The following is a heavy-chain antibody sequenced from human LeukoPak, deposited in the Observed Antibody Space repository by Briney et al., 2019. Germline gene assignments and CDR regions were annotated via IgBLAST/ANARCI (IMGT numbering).Heavy chain of an antibody. CDR3: ARQRPDAFDI. CDR1: GFTFSKNY. V-gene: IGHV3-66*04. CDR2: IYSGGST. J-gene: IGHJ3*02. Sequence: GGSLRVSCAASGFTFSKNYISWVCQAPGKGLEWVSVIYSGGSTYYADSVKGRFTISRDNSKNTVFLQMNSLRAEDTAVYYCARQRPDAFDIWLQGTMVTVSS.